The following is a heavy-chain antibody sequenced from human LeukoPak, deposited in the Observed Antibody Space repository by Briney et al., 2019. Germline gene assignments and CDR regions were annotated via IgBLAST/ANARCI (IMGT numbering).Heavy chain of an antibody. Sequence: GGSLRLSCAASGFTFSSYALHWVRQAPGKGLEWVAVISYDGSNKYYADSVKGRFTISRDNSKNTLYLLMNSLRAEDTAVYYCAKDRLSSGWYGDYWGQGTLVTVSS. CDR2: ISYDGSNK. CDR1: GFTFSSYA. V-gene: IGHV3-30*04. J-gene: IGHJ4*02. CDR3: AKDRLSSGWYGDY. D-gene: IGHD6-19*01.